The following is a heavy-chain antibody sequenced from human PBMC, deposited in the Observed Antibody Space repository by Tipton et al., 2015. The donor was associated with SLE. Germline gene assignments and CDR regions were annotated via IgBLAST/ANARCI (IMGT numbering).Heavy chain of an antibody. CDR3: ATFSQSRLFDY. CDR2: IYYSGKT. D-gene: IGHD3-3*02. V-gene: IGHV4-59*11. Sequence: TLSLTCTVSGASINSHYWSWIRQPPGKGLEWIGYIYYSGKTDYNPSLKSRVTISVDTSKNQFSLKLSSVTAADTAVYYCATFSQSRLFDYWGQGRLVTVSS. CDR1: GASINSHY. J-gene: IGHJ4*02.